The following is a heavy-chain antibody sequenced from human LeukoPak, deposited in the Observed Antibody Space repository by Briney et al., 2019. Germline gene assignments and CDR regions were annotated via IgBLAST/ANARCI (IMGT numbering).Heavy chain of an antibody. CDR3: RCESSGYYRRNDY. Sequence: KPSETLSLTCAVYGGSFSGYDWSWIRQPPGKGLEWIGEINHSGSTNYSPSLKSRVTISVGTSKNQFSLKLSSVTAADTAVYYCRCESSGYYRRNDYWGQGTLVTVPS. D-gene: IGHD3-22*01. V-gene: IGHV4-34*01. J-gene: IGHJ4*02. CDR1: GGSFSGYD. CDR2: INHSGST.